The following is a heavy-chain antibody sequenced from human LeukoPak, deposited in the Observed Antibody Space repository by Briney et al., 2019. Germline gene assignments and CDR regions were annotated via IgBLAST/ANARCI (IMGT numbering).Heavy chain of an antibody. V-gene: IGHV3-23*01. CDR2: ISGSGGST. CDR1: GFTFSSYA. J-gene: IGHJ4*02. CDR3: AKVGYCSGGSCYDY. D-gene: IGHD2-15*01. Sequence: GRSLRLSCAASGFTFSSYAMSWVRQAPGKGLEWVSAISGSGGSTYYADSVKGRFTISRDNSKNTLYLQMNSLRAEDTAVYYCAKVGYCSGGSCYDYWGQGTLVTVSS.